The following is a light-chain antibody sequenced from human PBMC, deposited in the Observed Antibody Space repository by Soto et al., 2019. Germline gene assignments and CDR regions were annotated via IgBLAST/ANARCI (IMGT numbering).Light chain of an antibody. CDR1: QTFLDSSNNKDY. Sequence: IVMTQSPDSLAVSMGERATINCKSSQTFLDSSNNKDYLAWYQQKPGQAPRLLIYDASNRATGIPARFSGSGSGTDFTLTISSLEPEDFAVYYCQQRSNSITFGQGTRLEI. CDR3: QQRSNSIT. CDR2: DAS. V-gene: IGKV3-11*01. J-gene: IGKJ5*01.